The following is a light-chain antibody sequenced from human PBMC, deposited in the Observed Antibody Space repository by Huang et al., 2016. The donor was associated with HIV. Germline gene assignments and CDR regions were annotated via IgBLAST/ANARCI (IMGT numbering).Light chain of an antibody. V-gene: IGKV3-20*01. CDR2: GAS. CDR3: QQYSSSPWT. J-gene: IGKJ1*01. CDR1: QSVSSSY. Sequence: EIVLTQSPGTLSLSPGERATLFCRASQSVSSSYIAWYQQKPGQAPRLLIYGASNRATDIPDRFSGSGSGTDFALTISRLEPEDFAVYYCQQYSSSPWTFGQGTKVEIK.